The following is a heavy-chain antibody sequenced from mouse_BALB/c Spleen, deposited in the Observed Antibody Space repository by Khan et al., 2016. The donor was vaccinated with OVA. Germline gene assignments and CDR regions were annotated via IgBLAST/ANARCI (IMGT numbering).Heavy chain of an antibody. D-gene: IGHD4-1*01. CDR1: GYSITSDYA. J-gene: IGHJ3*01. Sequence: EVQLQESGPGLVKPSQSLSLTCTVTGYSITSDYAWNWLRQFPGNKLEWMGYISYSGRTSYNPSLKSRISVTRNTSKNHFFLQLNSVTTEDTATYYCAMGRTYWGQGTLVTVSA. CDR3: AMGRTY. CDR2: ISYSGRT. V-gene: IGHV3-2*02.